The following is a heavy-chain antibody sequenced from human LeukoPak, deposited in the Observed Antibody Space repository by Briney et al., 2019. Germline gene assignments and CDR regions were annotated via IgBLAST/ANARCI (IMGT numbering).Heavy chain of an antibody. Sequence: PGGSLRLSCAASGFTFSNYGMHWVRQAPGKGLEWVAVISYDGSNKYYADSVKGRFTISRDNSKNTLYLQMNSLRVEDTAVYYCAKGGYGDHYYYYYYMDVWGKGTTVTISS. J-gene: IGHJ6*03. V-gene: IGHV3-30*18. D-gene: IGHD4-17*01. CDR3: AKGGYGDHYYYYYYMDV. CDR2: ISYDGSNK. CDR1: GFTFSNYG.